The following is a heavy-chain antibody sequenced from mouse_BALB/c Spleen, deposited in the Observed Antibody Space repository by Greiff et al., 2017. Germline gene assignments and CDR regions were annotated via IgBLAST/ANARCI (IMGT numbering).Heavy chain of an antibody. CDR1: GYAFTNYL. CDR3: AREDTPYAMDY. V-gene: IGHV1-54*01. J-gene: IGHJ4*01. Sequence: QVQLKESGAELVRPGTSVKVSCKASGYAFTNYLIEWVKQRPGQGLEWIGVINPGSGGTNYNEKFKGKATLTADKSSSTAYMQLSSLTSDDSAVYFCAREDTPYAMDYWGQGTSVTVSS. CDR2: INPGSGGT. D-gene: IGHD3-3*01.